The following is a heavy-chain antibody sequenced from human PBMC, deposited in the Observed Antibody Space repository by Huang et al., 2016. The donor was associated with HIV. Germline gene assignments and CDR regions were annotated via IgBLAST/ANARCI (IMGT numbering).Heavy chain of an antibody. Sequence: EVQLVESGGGLVQPGGSLRLSCAASGFSISSYWMHWVRQAPEKGLGWVSRMNSDGSSTSYADSVKGRFTISRDNAKNTLYLQMNSLRAEDTAVYYCARDPRIQSWLNFFDYWGQGTLVSVSS. CDR2: MNSDGSST. V-gene: IGHV3-74*01. J-gene: IGHJ4*02. CDR1: GFSISSYW. D-gene: IGHD3-22*01. CDR3: ARDPRIQSWLNFFDY.